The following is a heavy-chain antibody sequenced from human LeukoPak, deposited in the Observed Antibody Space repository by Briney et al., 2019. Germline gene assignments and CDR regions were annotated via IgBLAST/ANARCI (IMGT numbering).Heavy chain of an antibody. CDR3: ARDDYDFWSGYYDY. Sequence: GGSLRLSCAASGFTFSDYYMSWIRQAPGKGLEWVSYISSSGSTIYYADSVKGRFTISRDNAKNSLCLQMNSLRAEDTAVYYCARDDYDFWSGYYDYWGQGTLVTVSS. J-gene: IGHJ4*02. CDR1: GFTFSDYY. CDR2: ISSSGSTI. D-gene: IGHD3-3*01. V-gene: IGHV3-11*01.